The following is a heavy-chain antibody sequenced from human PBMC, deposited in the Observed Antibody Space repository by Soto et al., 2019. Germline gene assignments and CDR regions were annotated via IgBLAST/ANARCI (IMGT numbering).Heavy chain of an antibody. CDR2: INPRDSDV. V-gene: IGHV5-51*01. Sequence: PGEALKISCNGFDYTFAAYWIGWVRQMPGKGLECMGVINPRDSDVKYSPPFEGQVTISADKSINTAFLQWRSLKASDTAMYYCARPDYTQAVRYNTYDIWGQGTMVTVSS. D-gene: IGHD1-1*01. J-gene: IGHJ3*02. CDR3: ARPDYTQAVRYNTYDI. CDR1: DYTFAAYW.